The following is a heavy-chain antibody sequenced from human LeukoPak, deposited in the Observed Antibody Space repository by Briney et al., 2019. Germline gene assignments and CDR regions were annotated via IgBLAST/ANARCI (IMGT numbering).Heavy chain of an antibody. D-gene: IGHD1-1*01. Sequence: GSLRLSCSASGFTFSSYAMHWVRQAPGKGLEYVSAISSNGGSTYYADSVKGRFTVSRDNSKNTLYLQISSLRAEDTAVYYCVKDRRKTGTTFDYWGQGTLVTVSS. J-gene: IGHJ4*02. CDR1: GFTFSSYA. CDR3: VKDRRKTGTTFDY. CDR2: ISSNGGST. V-gene: IGHV3-64D*09.